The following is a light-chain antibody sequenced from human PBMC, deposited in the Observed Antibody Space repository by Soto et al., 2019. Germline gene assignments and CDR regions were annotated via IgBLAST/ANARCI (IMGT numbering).Light chain of an antibody. CDR1: QSVGSN. CDR3: QQYGNWPRT. J-gene: IGKJ1*01. CDR2: GAS. Sequence: EIVMTQSPATLSVSPGERATLSCRASQSVGSNLAWYQQKPGQAPRLLIYGASTRATGIPARFSGSGSGTEFTLTISSLQSEDFAVYYCQQYGNWPRTFGQGTKV. V-gene: IGKV3-15*01.